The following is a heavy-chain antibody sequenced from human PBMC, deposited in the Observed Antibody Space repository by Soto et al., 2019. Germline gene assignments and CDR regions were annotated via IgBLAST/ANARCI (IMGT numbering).Heavy chain of an antibody. CDR1: GFTFSSYA. Sequence: PGGSLRLSCAASGFTFSSYAMSWVRQAPGKGLEWVSAISGSGGSTYYADSVKGRFTISRDNSKNTLYLQMNSLRAEDTAVYYCAKGGSIAARDASNWFDPWGQGTLVTVSS. CDR3: AKGGSIAARDASNWFDP. J-gene: IGHJ5*02. CDR2: ISGSGGST. D-gene: IGHD6-6*01. V-gene: IGHV3-23*01.